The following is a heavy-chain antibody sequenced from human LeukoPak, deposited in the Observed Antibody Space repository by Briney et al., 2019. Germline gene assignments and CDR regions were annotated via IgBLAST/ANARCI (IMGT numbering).Heavy chain of an antibody. J-gene: IGHJ5*02. Sequence: GGSLRLSCGASGFTFSGYSMSWVRQAPGKGLEWVSAISGSGGSTYYADSVKGRFTISRDNAKNSLYLQMNSLRAEDTAVYYCARAYDSSGYYLDWFDPWGQGTLVTVSS. CDR1: GFTFSGYS. CDR2: ISGSGGST. CDR3: ARAYDSSGYYLDWFDP. V-gene: IGHV3-21*01. D-gene: IGHD3-22*01.